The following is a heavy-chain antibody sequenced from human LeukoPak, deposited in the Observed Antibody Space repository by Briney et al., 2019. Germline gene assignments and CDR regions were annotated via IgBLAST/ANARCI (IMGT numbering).Heavy chain of an antibody. J-gene: IGHJ4*02. Sequence: PGGSLRLSCAASGFTFSSYSMNWVRQAPGRGLEWVSSISSSSSYIYYADSVKGRFTISRDNAKNSLYLQMNSLRAEDTAVYYCARLSRAAAGRWGQGTLVTVSS. CDR3: ARLSRAAAGR. V-gene: IGHV3-21*01. D-gene: IGHD6-13*01. CDR2: ISSSSSYI. CDR1: GFTFSSYS.